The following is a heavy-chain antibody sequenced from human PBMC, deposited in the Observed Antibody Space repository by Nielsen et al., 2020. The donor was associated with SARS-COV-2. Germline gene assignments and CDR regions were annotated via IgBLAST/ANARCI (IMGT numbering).Heavy chain of an antibody. D-gene: IGHD3-16*01. CDR3: VRGLQVPNGLAHR. CDR1: GFTFSGYW. J-gene: IGHJ4*02. CDR2: INSDGSST. Sequence: GESLKISCAASGFTFSGYWMHWVRQVPGKGLVWVSRINSDGSSTSYADSVKGRFTISRDNAKNTLYLQMNSLRAEDTVVYYCVRGLQVPNGLAHRWGQGTLVTVSS. V-gene: IGHV3-74*01.